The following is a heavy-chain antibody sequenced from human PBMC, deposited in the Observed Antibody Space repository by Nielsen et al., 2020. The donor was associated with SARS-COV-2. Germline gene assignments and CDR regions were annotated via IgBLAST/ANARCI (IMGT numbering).Heavy chain of an antibody. CDR3: AKKDSGDYGAPFLDY. D-gene: IGHD4-17*01. V-gene: IGHV3-23*01. CDR2: ISGSGARP. J-gene: IGHJ4*02. CDR1: GFTFSSYG. Sequence: GESLKISCAASGFTFSSYGMHWVRQAPGKGLEWVSGISGSGARPDYADSVQGRFTISRDNSKNTLSLQMNSLRVDDTAVYYCAKKDSGDYGAPFLDYWGQGSRVTVSS.